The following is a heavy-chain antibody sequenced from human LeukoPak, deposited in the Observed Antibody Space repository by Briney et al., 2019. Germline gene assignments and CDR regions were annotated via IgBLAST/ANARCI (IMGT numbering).Heavy chain of an antibody. CDR2: ISSSSSYI. CDR3: AGESIAAAATDY. J-gene: IGHJ4*02. CDR1: GFTFSSYS. D-gene: IGHD6-13*01. Sequence: GGSLRLSRAAAGFTFSSYSMNWVRQAPGKGLEWVSSISSSSSYIYYADSVKGRFTISRDNAKNSLYLQMNSLRAEGTAVYYCAGESIAAAATDYWRQGTLVTVSS. V-gene: IGHV3-21*01.